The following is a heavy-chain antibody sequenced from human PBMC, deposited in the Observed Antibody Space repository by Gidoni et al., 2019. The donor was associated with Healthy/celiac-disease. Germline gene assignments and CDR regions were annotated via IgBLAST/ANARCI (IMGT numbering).Heavy chain of an antibody. CDR1: GFTFRSYE. CDR3: ARGRKYYYDSSGVDY. V-gene: IGHV3-48*03. J-gene: IGHJ4*02. Sequence: ELQLVESGVGLVQPGGSLRLSGAASGFTFRSYEMNWVRQAPGKGLEWVSYISSSGSTIYYADSVKGRFTISRDNAKNSLYLQMNSLRAEDTAVYYCARGRKYYYDSSGVDYWGQGTLVTVSS. CDR2: ISSSGSTI. D-gene: IGHD3-22*01.